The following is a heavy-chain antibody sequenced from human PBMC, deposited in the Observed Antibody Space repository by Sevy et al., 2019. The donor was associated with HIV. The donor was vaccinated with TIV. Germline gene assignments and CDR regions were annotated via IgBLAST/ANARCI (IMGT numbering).Heavy chain of an antibody. D-gene: IGHD2-8*02. J-gene: IGHJ5*02. V-gene: IGHV3-23*01. CDR2: ISISGADK. Sequence: GGSLRLSCAAFGFTLSSYAMSWVRQAPGKGLEWVSSISISGADKYYADSVKGRFTISRDNSKNRLYLQMNSLRAEDTALYYCAKALVETEDKNEFDPWGQGTLVTVSS. CDR3: AKALVETEDKNEFDP. CDR1: GFTLSSYA.